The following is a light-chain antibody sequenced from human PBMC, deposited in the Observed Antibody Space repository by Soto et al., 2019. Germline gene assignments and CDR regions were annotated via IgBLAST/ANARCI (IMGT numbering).Light chain of an antibody. Sequence: ETVLTQSPATLSLSPGERATLSCRASESVGSNLAWYQQKPGQAPRLLIYGASTRATGIPARFSGSGSGTEFTLTISSLQSEDFAVYYCQQYNNWPHTFGQGTKVDIK. CDR3: QQYNNWPHT. V-gene: IGKV3-15*01. CDR1: ESVGSN. J-gene: IGKJ1*01. CDR2: GAS.